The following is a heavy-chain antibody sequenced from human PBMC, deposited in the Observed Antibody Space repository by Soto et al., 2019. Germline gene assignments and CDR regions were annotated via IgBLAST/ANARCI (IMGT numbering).Heavy chain of an antibody. D-gene: IGHD2-2*01. CDR3: AGALIVVVPAAFDP. J-gene: IGHJ5*02. CDR1: GGSISSGNYY. CDR2: MSYSGTT. Sequence: TLSRTCPFSGGSISSGNYYWSWIRQHPGKGLEWIVYMSYSGTTYYSPSLKTRVTISIDTSTNQFSLKLSSVTAADTAVYYCAGALIVVVPAAFDPWGQGTLVTVS. V-gene: IGHV4-31*03.